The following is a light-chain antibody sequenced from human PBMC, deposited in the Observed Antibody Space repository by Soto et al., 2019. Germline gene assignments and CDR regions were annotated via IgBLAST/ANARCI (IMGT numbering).Light chain of an antibody. Sequence: DIQMTQSPPTLSACVGDRITITCRASQSIGSWLAWYQQKPGKAPKLLIYDASTLESGVPSGFSGSGSGTEFTLTISSLQPDDFATYYCQQYNSYPYTFGQGTRLEIK. CDR3: QQYNSYPYT. CDR1: QSIGSW. V-gene: IGKV1-5*01. J-gene: IGKJ5*01. CDR2: DAS.